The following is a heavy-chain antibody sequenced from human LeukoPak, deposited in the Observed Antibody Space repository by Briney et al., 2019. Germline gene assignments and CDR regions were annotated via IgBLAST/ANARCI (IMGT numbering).Heavy chain of an antibody. CDR1: GFTLSSYA. D-gene: IGHD2-15*01. CDR3: AKAPVTTCSGAYCYPFDY. J-gene: IGHJ4*02. V-gene: IGHV3-23*01. Sequence: PGGSLRLSCAASGFTLSSYAMSWVRQGPGKGLEWVSAISVSGNTYHADSVKDRFTISRDSSKNTLYLQMNSLRAEDAAVYYCAKAPVTTCSGAYCYPFDYWGQGTLVTVSS. CDR2: ISVSGNT.